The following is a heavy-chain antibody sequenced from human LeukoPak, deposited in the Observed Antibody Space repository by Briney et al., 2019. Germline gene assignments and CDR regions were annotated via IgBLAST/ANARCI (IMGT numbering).Heavy chain of an antibody. J-gene: IGHJ5*02. Sequence: SETLSLTCTVSGGSISSGDYYWSWIRQPPGKGLEWIGYIYYSGSTYYNPSLKSRVTISVDTSKNQSSLKLSSVTAADTAVYYCASLYDFWSGYSNWFDPWGQGTLVTVSS. V-gene: IGHV4-30-4*01. CDR1: GGSISSGDYY. CDR3: ASLYDFWSGYSNWFDP. D-gene: IGHD3-3*01. CDR2: IYYSGST.